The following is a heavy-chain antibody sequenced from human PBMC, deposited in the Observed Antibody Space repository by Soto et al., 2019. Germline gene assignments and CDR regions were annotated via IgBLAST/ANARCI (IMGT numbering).Heavy chain of an antibody. CDR2: ISGSGGST. V-gene: IGHV3-23*01. CDR3: AKEGDGRGGPNNCFAP. CDR1: GFTFSSYA. Sequence: GGSLRLSCAASGFTFSSYAMSWVRQAPGKGLEWVSAISGSGGSTYYADSVKGRFTISRDNSKNTLYLQMNSLRAEDTAVYYWAKEGDGRGGPNNCFAPGGQGTLVTVSS. J-gene: IGHJ5*02.